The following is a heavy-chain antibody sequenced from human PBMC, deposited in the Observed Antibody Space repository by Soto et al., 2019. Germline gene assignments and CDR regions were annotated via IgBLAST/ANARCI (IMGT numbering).Heavy chain of an antibody. D-gene: IGHD2-21*01. J-gene: IGHJ2*01. CDR1: VGSISSSSYY. CDR2: IYYSGST. Sequence: QLQLQESGPGLVKPSETLSLTCTVSVGSISSSSYYWGWVRQAPGKGLEWIGSIYYSGSTYYNPSLKIRVTTSLDPSKHHFSLNLGSGTASDTAFYYCARQDSRFCGDHRFSWYFDLWGRGTLGTVSS. V-gene: IGHV4-39*01. CDR3: ARQDSRFCGDHRFSWYFDL.